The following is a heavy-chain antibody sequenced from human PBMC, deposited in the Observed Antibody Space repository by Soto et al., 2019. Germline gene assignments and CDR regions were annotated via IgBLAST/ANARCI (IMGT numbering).Heavy chain of an antibody. J-gene: IGHJ5*01. Sequence: LSETLSLTCSVSGDSISTVDYFWAWIRQPPGQALEYIGYIYKSATTYYNPSFESRVAISLDTSKSQFSLNVTSVTAADTAVYFCARGRYCLTGRCLPNWFDSWGQGTLVTVSS. V-gene: IGHV4-30-4*01. D-gene: IGHD2-15*01. CDR1: GDSISTVDYF. CDR3: ARGRYCLTGRCLPNWFDS. CDR2: IYKSATT.